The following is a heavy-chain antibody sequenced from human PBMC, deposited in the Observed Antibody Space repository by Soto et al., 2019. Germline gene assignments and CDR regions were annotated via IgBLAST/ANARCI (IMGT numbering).Heavy chain of an antibody. Sequence: GGSLRLSCAASGFTFRSSGMPWVRQAPGKGLEWVAVISYDGGNKYYGDSVRGRFTISRDNANNTLYLEMKSLRVEDTAVYYCAKVRFGRGILSNTMDVWGQGTTVTVSS. J-gene: IGHJ6*02. V-gene: IGHV3-30*18. CDR1: GFTFRSSG. CDR3: AKVRFGRGILSNTMDV. D-gene: IGHD3-16*01. CDR2: ISYDGGNK.